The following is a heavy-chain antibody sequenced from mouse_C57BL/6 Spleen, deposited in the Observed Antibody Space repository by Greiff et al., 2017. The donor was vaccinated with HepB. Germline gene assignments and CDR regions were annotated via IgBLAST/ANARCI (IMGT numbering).Heavy chain of an antibody. D-gene: IGHD1-1*01. V-gene: IGHV5-4*01. CDR2: ISDGGSYT. Sequence: DVKLVESGGGLVKPGGSLKLSCAASGFTFSSYAMSWVRQTPEKRLEWVATISDGGSYTYYPDNVKGRFTISRDNAKNNLYLQMSHLKSEDTAMYYCARDLDYYGSSYLFAYWGQGTLVTVSA. CDR3: ARDLDYYGSSYLFAY. CDR1: GFTFSSYA. J-gene: IGHJ3*01.